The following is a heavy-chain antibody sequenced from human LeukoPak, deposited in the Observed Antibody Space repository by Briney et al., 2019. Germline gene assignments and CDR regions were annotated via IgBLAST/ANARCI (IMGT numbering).Heavy chain of an antibody. CDR3: ARAPNWRFDH. J-gene: IGHJ4*02. CDR2: IYSDGIT. D-gene: IGHD1-1*01. CDR1: GFSVSSIY. V-gene: IGHV3-53*01. Sequence: GGSLRLSCAASGFSVSSIYMNWVRQAPGKGLEWVSVIYSDGITYYADSVKGRFTISRDDSKNTLYLHMNSLRAEDTAVYYCARAPNWRFDHWGQGTLVTVSS.